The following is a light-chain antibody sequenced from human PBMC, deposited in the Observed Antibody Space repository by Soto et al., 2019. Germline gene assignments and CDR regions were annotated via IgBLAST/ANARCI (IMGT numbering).Light chain of an antibody. J-gene: IGKJ1*01. CDR1: QSVSSSY. CDR2: GAS. CDR3: HQYGSSHRWT. V-gene: IGKV3-20*01. Sequence: EIVLTQSPGTLSLSPGERATLSCRASQSVSSSYLALYQQKPGQAPRLLIYGASSRATGIPDRFSGSGSGTDFTLTISRLEPEDFGVYYCHQYGSSHRWTFGQGTEVDIK.